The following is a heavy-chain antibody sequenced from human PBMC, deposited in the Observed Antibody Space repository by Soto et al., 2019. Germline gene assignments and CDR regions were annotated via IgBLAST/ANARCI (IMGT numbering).Heavy chain of an antibody. CDR1: GFTFSSYS. D-gene: IGHD2-2*01. Sequence: EVQLVESGGGLVQPGGSLRLSCAASGFTFSSYSMNWVRQAPGKGLEWVSYISSSSSTIYYADSVKGRFTISRDNAKNSLYLQMNSLRAEDTAVYYCARDIVVVPAASDQPLNKQNYYGMDVWGQGTTVTVSS. J-gene: IGHJ6*02. V-gene: IGHV3-48*01. CDR3: ARDIVVVPAASDQPLNKQNYYGMDV. CDR2: ISSSSSTI.